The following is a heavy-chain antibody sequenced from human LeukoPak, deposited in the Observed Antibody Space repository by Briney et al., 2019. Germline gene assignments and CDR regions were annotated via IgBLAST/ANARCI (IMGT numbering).Heavy chain of an antibody. CDR3: ARDYCSGGSCYYRFDP. V-gene: IGHV1-3*01. J-gene: IGHJ5*02. D-gene: IGHD2-15*01. Sequence: ASVKVPCKASGYTFTSYAMHWVRQAPGQRLEWMGWINAGNGNTKYSQKFQGRVTITRDTSASTAYMELSSLRSEDTAVYYCARDYCSGGSCYYRFDPWGQGTLDTVSS. CDR2: INAGNGNT. CDR1: GYTFTSYA.